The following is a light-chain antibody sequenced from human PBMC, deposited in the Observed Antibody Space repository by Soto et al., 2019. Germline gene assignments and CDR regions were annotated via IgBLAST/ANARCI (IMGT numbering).Light chain of an antibody. CDR1: NIGSES. CDR2: DDS. V-gene: IGLV3-21*02. Sequence: SYELTQAPSVSVAPGQTARITCGGANIGSESVHWYQQKPGQAPVLVVYDDSDRPSGIPERFSGSNSANTATLTISRVEAGDEADYYCQVRHSSDHSYVFGIGTQLTVL. J-gene: IGLJ1*01. CDR3: QVRHSSDHSYV.